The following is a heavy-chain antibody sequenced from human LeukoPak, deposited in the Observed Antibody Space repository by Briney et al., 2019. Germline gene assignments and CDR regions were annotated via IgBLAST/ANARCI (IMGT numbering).Heavy chain of an antibody. CDR2: IHYSGSP. CDR1: GGSFSSGAYY. CDR3: ARAPPNEYYYDPFDY. Sequence: PSQTLSLTCSVSGGSFSSGAYYWSWIRQLPGKGLEWIGYIHYSGSPYYNPSLKSRVSISVDTSKNQFSLKLSSVTAADTAVYYCARAPPNEYYYDPFDYWGQGTLVTVSS. J-gene: IGHJ4*02. V-gene: IGHV4-31*03. D-gene: IGHD3-22*01.